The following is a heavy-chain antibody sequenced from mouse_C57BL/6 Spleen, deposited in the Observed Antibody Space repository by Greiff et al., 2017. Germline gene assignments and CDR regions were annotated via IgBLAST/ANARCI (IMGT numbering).Heavy chain of an antibody. CDR3: ARITTVPYWYFDV. CDR1: GYSITSGYY. CDR2: ISYDGSN. V-gene: IGHV3-6*01. J-gene: IGHJ1*03. Sequence: EVQLVESGPGLVKPSQSLSLTCSVTGYSITSGYYWNWIRQFPGNKLEWMGYISYDGSNNYNPSLKNRISITRDTSKNQFFLKLNSVTTEDTATYYCARITTVPYWYFDVWGTGTTVTVSS. D-gene: IGHD2-4*01.